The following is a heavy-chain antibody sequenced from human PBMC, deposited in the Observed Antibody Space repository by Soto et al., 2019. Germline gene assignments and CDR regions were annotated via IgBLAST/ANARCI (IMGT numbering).Heavy chain of an antibody. CDR1: GGSISSYY. J-gene: IGHJ5*02. Sequence: SETLSLTCTVSGGSISSYYWSWIRQPPGKGLEWIGYIYYSGSTNYNPSLKSRVTISVDTSKNQFSLKLSSVTAADTAVYYCARGSTICGVVMGSLGVWFDPWGQGTLVTVSS. CDR2: IYYSGST. D-gene: IGHD3-3*01. V-gene: IGHV4-59*01. CDR3: ARGSTICGVVMGSLGVWFDP.